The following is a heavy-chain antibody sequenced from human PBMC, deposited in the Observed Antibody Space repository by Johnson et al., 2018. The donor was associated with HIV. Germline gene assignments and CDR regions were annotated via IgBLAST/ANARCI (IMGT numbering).Heavy chain of an antibody. Sequence: VQLVESGGGLVQPGGSLRLSCAASGFTFSSYWMHWVRQAPGKGLVWVSRMNSDGSSTSYADSVKGRFTISRDNSKKTLYLQMNSLRAEDTALYYCAKVAVATAAGGVPLDIWGPGTMVTVSS. CDR1: GFTFSSYW. CDR3: AKVAVATAAGGVPLDI. CDR2: MNSDGSST. J-gene: IGHJ3*02. V-gene: IGHV3-74*01. D-gene: IGHD6-13*01.